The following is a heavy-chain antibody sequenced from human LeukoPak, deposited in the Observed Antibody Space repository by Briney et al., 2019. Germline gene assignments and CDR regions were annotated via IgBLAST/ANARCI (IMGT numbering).Heavy chain of an antibody. CDR1: YYTFTRYG. CDR3: ARDRGSYAAEFDY. V-gene: IGHV1-18*01. CDR2: ISTYNGNT. J-gene: IGHJ4*02. Sequence: ASVKVSCKASYYTFTRYGFSWVRQAPGQGLEWVGWISTYNGNTKYAQKFQGRVTMTTDTSTNTAYMELRSLRSDDTAVYYCARDRGSYAAEFDYWGQGTLVTVSS. D-gene: IGHD1-26*01.